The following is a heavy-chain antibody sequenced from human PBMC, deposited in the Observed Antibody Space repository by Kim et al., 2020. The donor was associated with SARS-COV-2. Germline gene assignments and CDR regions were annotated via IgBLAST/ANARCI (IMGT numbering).Heavy chain of an antibody. V-gene: IGHV4-59*13. CDR3: ARDRDSGSYPLGAFDI. CDR1: GGSISSYY. CDR2: IYYSGST. Sequence: SETLSLTCTVSGGSISSYYWSWIRQPPGKGLEWIGYIYYSGSTNYNPSLKSRVTISVDTSKNQFSLKLSSVTAADTAVYYCARDRDSGSYPLGAFDIWGQGTMVTVSS. J-gene: IGHJ3*02. D-gene: IGHD1-26*01.